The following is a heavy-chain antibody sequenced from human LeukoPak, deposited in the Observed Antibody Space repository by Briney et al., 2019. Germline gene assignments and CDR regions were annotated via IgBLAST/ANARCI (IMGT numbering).Heavy chain of an antibody. Sequence: GGSLRLSCAASGLTFSSYSMNWVRQAPGKGLEWVSSISSSSSYIYYADSVKGRFTISRDNAKNSLYLQMNSLRAEDTAVYYCAKDLRGYSYGYFTDYWGQGTLVTVSS. CDR3: AKDLRGYSYGYFTDY. CDR2: ISSSSSYI. CDR1: GLTFSSYS. V-gene: IGHV3-21*01. J-gene: IGHJ4*02. D-gene: IGHD5-18*01.